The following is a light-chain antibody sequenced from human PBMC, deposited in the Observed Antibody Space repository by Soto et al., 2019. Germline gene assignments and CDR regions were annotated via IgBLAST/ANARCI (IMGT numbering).Light chain of an antibody. CDR3: QSYDATNQV. J-gene: IGLJ3*02. Sequence: NFMPTQPHSVSESPGKTVTISCTRSSGSNASNYVQWYQQRPGSSPTTVIYEDNQRPSGVPDRFSGSIDSSSNSASLTISGLETEDEADYYCQSYDATNQVFGGGTKLTVL. V-gene: IGLV6-57*01. CDR1: SGSNASNY. CDR2: EDN.